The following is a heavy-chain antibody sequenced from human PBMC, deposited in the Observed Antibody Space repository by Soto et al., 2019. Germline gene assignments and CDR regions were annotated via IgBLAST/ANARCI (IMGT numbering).Heavy chain of an antibody. Sequence: AGGSLRLSCAASGFTFSSYGMHWVRQAPGKGLEWVAVISYDGSNKYYADSVKDRFTISRDNSKNTLYLQMNSLRAEDTAVYYCAKDRKIQLWATHIYYYGMDVWGQGTTVTVSS. D-gene: IGHD5-18*01. CDR1: GFTFSSYG. CDR3: AKDRKIQLWATHIYYYGMDV. J-gene: IGHJ6*02. V-gene: IGHV3-30*18. CDR2: ISYDGSNK.